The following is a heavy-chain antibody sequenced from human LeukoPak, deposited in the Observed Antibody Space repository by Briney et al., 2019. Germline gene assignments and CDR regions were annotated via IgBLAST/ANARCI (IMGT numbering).Heavy chain of an antibody. CDR2: IYPGDSDI. CDR1: GYSFPTYW. J-gene: IGHJ6*02. CDR3: ARRKNSGWSGGGYYYYGMDV. D-gene: IGHD6-19*01. V-gene: IGHV5-51*01. Sequence: GESLKISCKGTGYSFPTYWIGWVRQMPGKGLEWMGIIYPGDSDIRYSPSFQGQVTISADKSISTAYLQWSSLKASDTAMYYCARRKNSGWSGGGYYYYGMDVWGQGTTVTVSS.